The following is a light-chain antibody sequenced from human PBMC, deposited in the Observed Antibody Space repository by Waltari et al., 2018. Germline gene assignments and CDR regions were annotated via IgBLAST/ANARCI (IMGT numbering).Light chain of an antibody. V-gene: IGLV1-44*01. CDR3: AAWDDSLNGVV. J-gene: IGLJ2*01. Sequence: QSVLTQPPPASGTPGQRVTLACSGSNSTIGSNPVTRYQQLPGAAPKLLVYSNHQRPSVVPDRFSGSKSGTSASLAISGLQSEDEADYYCAAWDDSLNGVVFGGGTKLTVL. CDR1: NSTIGSNP. CDR2: SNH.